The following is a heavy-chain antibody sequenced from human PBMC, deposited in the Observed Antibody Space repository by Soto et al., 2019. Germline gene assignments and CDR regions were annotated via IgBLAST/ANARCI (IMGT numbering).Heavy chain of an antibody. Sequence: GGSLRLSCAASGFTFSSYAMSWVRQAPGKGLEWVSAISGSGGSTYYADSVKGRFTISRDNSKNTLYLQMNSLRAEDTAVYYCAKVLTYCSSTSCYGPYYWGQGTLVTVSS. D-gene: IGHD2-2*01. CDR2: ISGSGGST. CDR1: GFTFSSYA. J-gene: IGHJ4*02. V-gene: IGHV3-23*01. CDR3: AKVLTYCSSTSCYGPYY.